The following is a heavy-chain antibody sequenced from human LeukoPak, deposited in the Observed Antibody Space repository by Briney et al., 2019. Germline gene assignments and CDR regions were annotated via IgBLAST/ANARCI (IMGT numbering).Heavy chain of an antibody. D-gene: IGHD3-10*01. Sequence: GGSLRLSCAASGFTFSSYSMNWVRQAPGKGLEWVSYISSSSSTIYYADSVRGRFTISRDNSKNTLYLQMNSLRAEDTAVYYCARGREDYYGSGSYGNYYYMDVWGKGTTVTISS. CDR1: GFTFSSYS. J-gene: IGHJ6*03. CDR3: ARGREDYYGSGSYGNYYYMDV. CDR2: ISSSSSTI. V-gene: IGHV3-48*01.